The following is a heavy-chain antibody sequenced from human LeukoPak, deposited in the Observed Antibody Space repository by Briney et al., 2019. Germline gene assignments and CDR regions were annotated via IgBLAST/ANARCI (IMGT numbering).Heavy chain of an antibody. CDR2: IRREGQSYTT. V-gene: IGHV3-72*01. J-gene: IGHJ3*02. D-gene: IGHD3-16*01. CDR3: SRGGGDRLYSAFDI. CDR1: GFTFRAYI. Sequence: GGSLRLSCAASGFTFRAYIMDWVRQAPGKGLEWVGRIRREGQSYTTQYAASVEGRFTISRDDSKNLLQLHMNSPKAEDTALYYCSRGGGDRLYSAFDIWGQGTMVTVSS.